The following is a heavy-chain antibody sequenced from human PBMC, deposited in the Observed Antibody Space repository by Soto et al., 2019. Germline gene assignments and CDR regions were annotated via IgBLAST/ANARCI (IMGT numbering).Heavy chain of an antibody. J-gene: IGHJ4*02. CDR1: GFTFSDYY. D-gene: IGHD3-22*01. CDR3: ARDPPYYDSSGSTPIDY. V-gene: IGHV3-11*01. CDR2: ISSSGSTI. Sequence: GGSLRLSCAASGFTFSDYYMSWIRQAPGKGLEWVSYISSSGSTIYYADSVKGRFTISRDNAKNSLYLQMNSLRAEDTAVYYCARDPPYYDSSGSTPIDYWGQGTLVTVFS.